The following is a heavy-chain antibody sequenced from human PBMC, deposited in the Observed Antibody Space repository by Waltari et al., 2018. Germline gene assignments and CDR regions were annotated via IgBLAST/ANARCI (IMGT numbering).Heavy chain of an antibody. CDR1: GFTFNKHW. V-gene: IGHV3-7*03. D-gene: IGHD2-21*01. J-gene: IGHJ4*02. CDR3: SDPPSDF. CDR2: IKEDGSEA. Sequence: EVQLVESGGALVQPGGSLMPACAACGFTFNKHWMRWVRQAPGKGLEWVASIKEDGSEANYLESVKGRFTISRDNAKNSLFLQMNSLRAEDTAVYYCSDPPSDFWGQGTQVIVSS.